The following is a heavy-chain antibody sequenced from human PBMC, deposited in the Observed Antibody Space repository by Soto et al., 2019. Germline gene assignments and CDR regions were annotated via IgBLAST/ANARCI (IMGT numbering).Heavy chain of an antibody. V-gene: IGHV1-69*12. Sequence: QVQLVQSGAEVKKPGSSVKVSCRASGGTFSSYAISWVRQAPGQGLEWMGGIIPIFGTANYAQKFQGRVTIXXDXSXXTAYMELSSLRSEDTAVYYCARSPCGGSCYVGSDVWGQGTTVTVSS. D-gene: IGHD2-15*01. CDR2: IIPIFGTA. J-gene: IGHJ6*02. CDR3: ARSPCGGSCYVGSDV. CDR1: GGTFSSYA.